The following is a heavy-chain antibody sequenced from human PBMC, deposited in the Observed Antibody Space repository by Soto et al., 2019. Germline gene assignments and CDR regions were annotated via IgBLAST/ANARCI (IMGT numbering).Heavy chain of an antibody. CDR1: GFTFSAYW. Sequence: EVQLVESGGGLVQPGRSLRLSCAASGFTFSAYWTTWARQAPGKGLEWVANIKEDGSEQYYMDSVKGRFTISRDNAKNSLXXXXXXXXXXXXXXXXXXXXXXXXXRYQYFDYWGQGTLVTVSS. CDR3: XXXXXXXXRYQYFDY. V-gene: IGHV3-7*01. D-gene: IGHD2-2*01. J-gene: IGHJ4*02. CDR2: IKEDGSEQ.